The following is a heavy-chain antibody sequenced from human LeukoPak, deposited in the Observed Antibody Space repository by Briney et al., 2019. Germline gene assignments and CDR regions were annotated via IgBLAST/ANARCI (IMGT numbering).Heavy chain of an antibody. J-gene: IGHJ4*02. V-gene: IGHV1-8*01. D-gene: IGHD4-23*01. CDR3: AREDYGGNAFDY. CDR2: MNPETGGS. CDR1: GYIFIDYD. Sequence: ASVRVSCKTSGYIFIDYDINWVRQVPGQGLEWMGWMNPETGGSGYSHHFQGRITMTRDTSITTAYMELSSLTSEDTAVYYCAREDYGGNAFDYWGQGTLVTVSS.